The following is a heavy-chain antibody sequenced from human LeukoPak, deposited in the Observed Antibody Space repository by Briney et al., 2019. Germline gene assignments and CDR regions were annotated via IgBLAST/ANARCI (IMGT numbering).Heavy chain of an antibody. CDR3: ARGYYDVLTNYPKNFDQ. Sequence: PSQTLSLTCTVSGGSIISADHYWRWIRQPPGKGLEWIVYIFYSGSTYYNPSLKSRLTIPVDTSKNQFSLKLSSVTAADTAVYYCARGYYDVLTNYPKNFDQWGQGTLVTVSS. CDR1: GGSIISADHY. CDR2: IFYSGST. V-gene: IGHV4-30-4*01. J-gene: IGHJ4*02. D-gene: IGHD3-9*01.